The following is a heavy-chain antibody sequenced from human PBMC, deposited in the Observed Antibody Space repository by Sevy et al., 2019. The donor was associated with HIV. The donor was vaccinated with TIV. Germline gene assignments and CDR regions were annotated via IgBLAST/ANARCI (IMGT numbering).Heavy chain of an antibody. V-gene: IGHV3-7*03. CDR2: INQDGSEK. J-gene: IGHJ4*02. CDR3: AREGCTKPHDY. CDR1: GFTFSNYW. Sequence: GGSLRLSCAASGFTFSNYWMSWVRQAPGKGLECVANINQDGSEKYYLDSVKGRFTISRDNYKSSVYLQMNNLRPEDTAVYYCAREGCTKPHDYWGQGTLVTVSS. D-gene: IGHD2-8*01.